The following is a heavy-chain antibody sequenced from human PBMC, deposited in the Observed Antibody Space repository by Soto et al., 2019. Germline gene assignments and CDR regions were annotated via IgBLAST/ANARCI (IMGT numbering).Heavy chain of an antibody. CDR3: ATAHSITIFGVVSMSGMDV. CDR1: GYTFTGYY. V-gene: IGHV1-24*01. J-gene: IGHJ6*02. Sequence: ASVKVSCKASGYTFTGYYMHWVRQAPGKGLEWMGGFDPEHGETIYAQKFQGRVTMTEDTSTDTAYMELSSLRSEDTAVYYCATAHSITIFGVVSMSGMDVWGQGTTVTVSS. D-gene: IGHD3-3*01. CDR2: FDPEHGET.